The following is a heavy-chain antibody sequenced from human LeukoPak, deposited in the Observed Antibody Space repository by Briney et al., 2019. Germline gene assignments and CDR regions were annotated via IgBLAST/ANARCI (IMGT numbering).Heavy chain of an antibody. CDR1: GGSISSSSYY. CDR3: ARVGIAARPGYFDY. Sequence: SETLSLTCTVSGGSISSSSYYWGWIRQPPGKGLEWIGSIYYSGSTHYNPSLKSRVTISVDTSKNQFSLKLSSVTATDTAVYYCARVGIAARPGYFDYWGQGTLVTVSS. V-gene: IGHV4-39*07. CDR2: IYYSGST. D-gene: IGHD6-6*01. J-gene: IGHJ4*02.